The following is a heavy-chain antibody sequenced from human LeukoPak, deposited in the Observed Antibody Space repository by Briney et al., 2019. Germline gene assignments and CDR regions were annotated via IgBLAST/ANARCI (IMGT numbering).Heavy chain of an antibody. CDR1: GGSISSYY. V-gene: IGHV4-59*08. D-gene: IGHD1-26*01. Sequence: SETLSLTCTVSGGSISSYYWSWIRQPPGKGLEWIGYIYYSGSTNYNPSLKSRVTISVDTSKNQFSLKLSSVTAADTAVYYCARHRGATEAFDIWGQGTMVAVSS. J-gene: IGHJ3*02. CDR3: ARHRGATEAFDI. CDR2: IYYSGST.